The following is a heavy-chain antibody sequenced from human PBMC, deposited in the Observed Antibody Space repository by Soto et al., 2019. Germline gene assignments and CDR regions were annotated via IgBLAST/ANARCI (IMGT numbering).Heavy chain of an antibody. J-gene: IGHJ5*02. V-gene: IGHV1-18*01. Sequence: ASVKVSCKASGYTFTWYGISWVRQAPGRGLEWMGWISAYNGNTNYAQKLQGRVTMTTDTSTSTAYMELRSLRSDDTAVYYCARDGFECSSTSCYATKRWFDPWGQGTLVTVSS. CDR1: GYTFTWYG. D-gene: IGHD2-2*01. CDR2: ISAYNGNT. CDR3: ARDGFECSSTSCYATKRWFDP.